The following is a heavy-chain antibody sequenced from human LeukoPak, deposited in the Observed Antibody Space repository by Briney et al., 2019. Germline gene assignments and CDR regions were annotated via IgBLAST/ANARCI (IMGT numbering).Heavy chain of an antibody. CDR3: ARNRYYYGSGNYGVPNWFDP. J-gene: IGHJ5*02. V-gene: IGHV4-39*01. CDR2: IYYSGST. D-gene: IGHD3-10*01. Sequence: PSETLSLTCTVSGGSISNIGYYWGWIRQPPGKGLEWIGNIYYSGSTYYNPSLKSRVTISVDTSKNQFSLKLNSVTAADTAVYYCARNRYYYGSGNYGVPNWFDPWGQGTLVTVSS. CDR1: GGSISNIGYY.